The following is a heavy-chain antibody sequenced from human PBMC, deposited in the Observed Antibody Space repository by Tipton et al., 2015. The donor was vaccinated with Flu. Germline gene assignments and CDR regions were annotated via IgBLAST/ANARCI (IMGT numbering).Heavy chain of an antibody. J-gene: IGHJ4*02. V-gene: IGHV4-59*12. CDR1: GDSLRSYY. D-gene: IGHD2-2*01. Sequence: TLSLTCTVSGDSLRSYYWSWIRQSPGKGLEWIGQVYYSGTTNYNPSLKSRVTISLDKSKNQFSLHLRSVTAADTAVYYCARDPSLGMPDYFDYWGQGILVTASS. CDR2: VYYSGTT. CDR3: ARDPSLGMPDYFDY.